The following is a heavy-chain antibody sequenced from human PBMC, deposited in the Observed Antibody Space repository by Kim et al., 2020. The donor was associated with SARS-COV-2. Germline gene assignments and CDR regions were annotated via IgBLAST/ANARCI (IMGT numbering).Heavy chain of an antibody. CDR1: GGTFSSYA. CDR3: ARSWEPNFYGMDV. Sequence: SVKVSCKASGGTFSSYAISWVRQAPGQGLEWMGGIIPIFGTANYAQKFQGRVTITADESTSTAYMELSSLRSEDTAVYYCARSWEPNFYGMDVWGQGTTVTVSS. V-gene: IGHV1-69*13. CDR2: IIPIFGTA. D-gene: IGHD1-26*01. J-gene: IGHJ6*02.